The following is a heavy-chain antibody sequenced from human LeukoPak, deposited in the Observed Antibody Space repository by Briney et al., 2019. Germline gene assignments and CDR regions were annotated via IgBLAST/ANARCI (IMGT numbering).Heavy chain of an antibody. D-gene: IGHD3-22*01. V-gene: IGHV4-39*07. CDR3: ARDYDSSGYYPEPFDY. CDR2: IYYSGST. Sequence: SETLSLTCTVSGGSISSSSYYWGWIRQPPGKGLEWIGSIYYSGSTYYNPSLKSQVTISVDTSKNQFSLKLSSVTAADTAVYYCARDYDSSGYYPEPFDYWGQGTLVTVSS. CDR1: GGSISSSSYY. J-gene: IGHJ4*02.